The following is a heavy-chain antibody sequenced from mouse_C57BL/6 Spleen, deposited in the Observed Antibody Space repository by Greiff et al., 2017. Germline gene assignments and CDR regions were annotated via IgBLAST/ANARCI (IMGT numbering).Heavy chain of an antibody. Sequence: QVQLKQPGAELVRPGSSVKLSCKASGYTFTSYWMHWVKQRPIQGLEWIGNIDPSDSETHYNQKFKDKATLTVDKSSSTAYMQLSSLTSEDSAVYYCARGRTGTDFDYWGQGTTLTVSS. CDR2: IDPSDSET. CDR3: ARGRTGTDFDY. V-gene: IGHV1-52*01. J-gene: IGHJ2*01. D-gene: IGHD4-1*01. CDR1: GYTFTSYW.